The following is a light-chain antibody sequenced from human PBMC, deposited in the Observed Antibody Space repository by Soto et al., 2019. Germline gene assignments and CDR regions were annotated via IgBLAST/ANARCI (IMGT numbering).Light chain of an antibody. Sequence: QSALTQPRLVSGSPGQSVNISCTGTSSDVGGYNYVSWYQQHPGKAPKLMIYDVSKRPSGVPDRFSGSKSGNTASLTISGLQAEDEADYYCCSYAGSYTYVFGTGTKVTVL. CDR1: SSDVGGYNY. CDR3: CSYAGSYTYV. CDR2: DVS. V-gene: IGLV2-11*01. J-gene: IGLJ1*01.